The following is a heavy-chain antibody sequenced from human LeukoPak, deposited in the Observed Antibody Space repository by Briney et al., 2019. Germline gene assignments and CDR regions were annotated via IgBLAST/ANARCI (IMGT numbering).Heavy chain of an antibody. D-gene: IGHD2-2*01. CDR1: GGTFSSYA. CDR3: ARAGYCSSTSCPPYHYYYMDV. Sequence: ASVKVSCMASGGTFSSYAISWVRQAPGQGLEWMGGIIPIFGTANYAQKFQGRVTITTDESTSTAYMELSSLRSEDTAVYYCARAGYCSSTSCPPYHYYYMDVWGKGTTVTVSS. CDR2: IIPIFGTA. J-gene: IGHJ6*03. V-gene: IGHV1-69*05.